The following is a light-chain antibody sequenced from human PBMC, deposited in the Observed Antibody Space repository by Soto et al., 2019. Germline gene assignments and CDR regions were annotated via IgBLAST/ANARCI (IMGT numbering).Light chain of an antibody. Sequence: EIVMTQSPATLSVSPGERATLSCRASQSVSSNLAWYQQNPGQAPRLLIYGASTRATGIPATFSGGGSGADFSLTINSLEPQDFAVYYCQQRSDWPPITFGQGTRLEIK. V-gene: IGKV3-11*01. J-gene: IGKJ5*01. CDR1: QSVSSN. CDR3: QQRSDWPPIT. CDR2: GAS.